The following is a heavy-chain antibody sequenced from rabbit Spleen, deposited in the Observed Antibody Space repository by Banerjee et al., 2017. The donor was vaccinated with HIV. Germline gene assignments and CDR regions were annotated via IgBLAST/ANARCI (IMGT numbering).Heavy chain of an antibody. D-gene: IGHD7-1*01. V-gene: IGHV1S47*01. CDR1: GFDFSSYG. Sequence: QEQLEESGGGLVQPGGSLKLSCKASGFDFSSYGMTWVRQAPGKGLEWIAYIDPVFGRTYYASWVNGRFSISRENTQNTVSLQLNSLTVADTATYFCVRDLGYAGYADHDYAYFNLWGQGTLVTVS. J-gene: IGHJ4*01. CDR2: IDPVFGRT. CDR3: VRDLGYAGYADHDYAYFNL.